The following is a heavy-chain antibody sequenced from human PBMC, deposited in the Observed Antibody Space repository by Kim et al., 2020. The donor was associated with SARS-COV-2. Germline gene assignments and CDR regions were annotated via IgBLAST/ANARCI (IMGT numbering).Heavy chain of an antibody. CDR2: MYYSGST. V-gene: IGHV4-59*01. CDR1: GGSISSYY. J-gene: IGHJ6*02. Sequence: SETLSLTCTVSGGSISSYYWSWIRQPPGKGLEWIGYMYYSGSTDYDPSLKSRVTISVDSSKNQFFLKLTSVTAADTAVYYCARDLSSLGPRGMDVWGQGT. CDR3: ARDLSSLGPRGMDV. D-gene: IGHD7-27*01.